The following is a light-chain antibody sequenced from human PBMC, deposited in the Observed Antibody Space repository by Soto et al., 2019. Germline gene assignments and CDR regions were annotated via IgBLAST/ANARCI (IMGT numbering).Light chain of an antibody. Sequence: EIVLTQSPGTLSSSPGERATLSCRASQSLSSNFLAWYQQKPGQAPRLLIYDASSRATGIPDRFSGSGSGTDFPPTISRLEPEDFAVYYCQQYGSSPRTFGQGTKVEIK. CDR2: DAS. CDR3: QQYGSSPRT. V-gene: IGKV3-20*01. J-gene: IGKJ1*01. CDR1: QSLSSNF.